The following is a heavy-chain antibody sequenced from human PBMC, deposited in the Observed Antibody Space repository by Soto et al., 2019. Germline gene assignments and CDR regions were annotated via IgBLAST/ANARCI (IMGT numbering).Heavy chain of an antibody. V-gene: IGHV3-23*01. CDR1: GFTFSSYA. CDR3: ANLFGFGKNSGGSCYLANDAFDI. J-gene: IGHJ3*02. D-gene: IGHD2-15*01. Sequence: EVQLLESGGGSVQPGGSLRLFCAASGFTFSSYAMSWVRQAPGKGLEWVSAISGSGGNTYYACSLKGRFTISRDNSKNTLYLQIDSLRAVEPAVYYCANLFGFGKNSGGSCYLANDAFDIWGQGTMVTVSS. CDR2: ISGSGGNT.